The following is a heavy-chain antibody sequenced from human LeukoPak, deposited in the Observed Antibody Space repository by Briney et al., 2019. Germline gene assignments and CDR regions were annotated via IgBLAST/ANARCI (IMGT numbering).Heavy chain of an antibody. V-gene: IGHV3-33*06. Sequence: GRSLRLSCAASGFTFSSYGMHWVRQAPGKGLEWVAVIWYDGSNKYYADSVKGRFTISRDNSKNTLYLQMNSLRAEDTAVYYCAKWGTDDYGDFGAFDIWGQGTMVTVSS. CDR2: IWYDGSNK. CDR1: GFTFSSYG. D-gene: IGHD4-17*01. J-gene: IGHJ3*02. CDR3: AKWGTDDYGDFGAFDI.